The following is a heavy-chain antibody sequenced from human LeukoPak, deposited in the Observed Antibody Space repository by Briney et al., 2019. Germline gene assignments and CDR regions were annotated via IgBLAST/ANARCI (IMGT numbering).Heavy chain of an antibody. Sequence: HGESLKISCKGSGYTFTSYWITWVRQMPGKGLEWMGRIDPSDSYTNFNPSFQGHVTISADKSISTAFLQWSSLQASDAAMYYCARQVDYDGSGYLCYFDYWGQGTLVTVSS. D-gene: IGHD3-22*01. CDR2: IDPSDSYT. J-gene: IGHJ4*02. CDR3: ARQVDYDGSGYLCYFDY. V-gene: IGHV5-10-1*01. CDR1: GYTFTSYW.